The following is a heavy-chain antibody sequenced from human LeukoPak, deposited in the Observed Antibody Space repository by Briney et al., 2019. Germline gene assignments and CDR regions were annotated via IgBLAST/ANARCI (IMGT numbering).Heavy chain of an antibody. J-gene: IGHJ3*02. CDR3: AKVEQLASDAFDI. CDR2: ISYDGSNK. Sequence: GGSLRLSCAASGFTFSSYAMHWVRQAPGKGLEWVAVISYDGSNKYYADSVKGRFTISRDNSKNTLYLQMNSLRAEDTAVYYCAKVEQLASDAFDIWGQGTMVTVSS. V-gene: IGHV3-30-3*01. D-gene: IGHD6-6*01. CDR1: GFTFSSYA.